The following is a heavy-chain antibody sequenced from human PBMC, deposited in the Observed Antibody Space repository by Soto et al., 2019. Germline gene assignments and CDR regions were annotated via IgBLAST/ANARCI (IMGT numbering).Heavy chain of an antibody. CDR1: GGSISGYY. CDR2: MYNTGST. J-gene: IGHJ6*02. CDR3: ARALWGYCGTACYPLDV. V-gene: IGHV4-59*01. D-gene: IGHD2-21*02. Sequence: QVQLQESGPGLVKPSETLSLTCTVSGGSISGYYWSWIRQPPGKGLEWIGYMYNTGSTVYNPSFKSRVTISVDTSKNQFSLLLNSVAAADTAVSSCARALWGYCGTACYPLDVWGPGTTVTVSS.